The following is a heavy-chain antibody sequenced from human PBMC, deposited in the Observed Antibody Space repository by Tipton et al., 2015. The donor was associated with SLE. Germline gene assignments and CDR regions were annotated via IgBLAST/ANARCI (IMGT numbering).Heavy chain of an antibody. J-gene: IGHJ2*01. D-gene: IGHD3-22*01. Sequence: TLSLTCTVSGYSISSGHYCGWIRQPPGKGLEWIGSIYYSGSTYYNPSLKSRVPISVDTSKKQFSLKLSSVTAADTAVYYCARDRRAYYPYWYLHLWGRGTLVT. CDR1: GYSISSGHY. V-gene: IGHV4-38-2*02. CDR2: IYYSGST. CDR3: ARDRRAYYPYWYLHL.